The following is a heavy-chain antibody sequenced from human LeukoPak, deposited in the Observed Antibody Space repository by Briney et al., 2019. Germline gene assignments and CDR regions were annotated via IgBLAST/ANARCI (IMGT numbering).Heavy chain of an antibody. V-gene: IGHV3-33*08. CDR2: IWYDGSNK. CDR1: GFTFSSYA. CDR3: ARDLGSYYYYGMDV. Sequence: GSLRLSCAASGFTFSSYAMSWVRQAPGKGLEWVAVIWYDGSNKYYADSVKGRFTISRDNSKNTLYLQMNSLRAEDTAVYYCARDLGSYYYYGMDVWGQGTTVTVSS. D-gene: IGHD2-15*01. J-gene: IGHJ6*02.